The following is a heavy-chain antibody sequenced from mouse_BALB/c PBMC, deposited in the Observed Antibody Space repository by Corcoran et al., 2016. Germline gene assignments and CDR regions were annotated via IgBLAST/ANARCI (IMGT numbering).Heavy chain of an antibody. CDR2: INTHSGVP. CDR1: GYGFTTAG. D-gene: IGHD4-1*01. Sequence: QNQQVQYAPALMKPRETARTSCWTSGYGFTTAGMQWVQRMPGKGWKWIGWINTHSGVPKYAEDFKGRFAFSLETSASTAYLQISNRKNEDTATYFCARWESTADYGGQGTTLAVSS. J-gene: IGHJ2*01. V-gene: IGHV9-4*02. CDR3: ARWESTADY.